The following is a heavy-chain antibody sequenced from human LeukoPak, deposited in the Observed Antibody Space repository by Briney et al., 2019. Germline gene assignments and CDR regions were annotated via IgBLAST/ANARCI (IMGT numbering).Heavy chain of an antibody. D-gene: IGHD6-25*01. CDR2: ISSSSSTI. CDR3: ARDMYSSGRDTFDI. V-gene: IGHV3-48*04. Sequence: GGSLRLSCAASGFTFSSYSMNWVRQAPGKGLEWVSYISSSSSTIYYADSVKGRFTISRDNAKNSLYLQMNSLRADDTALYYCARDMYSSGRDTFDIWGQGTLVTVSS. J-gene: IGHJ3*02. CDR1: GFTFSSYS.